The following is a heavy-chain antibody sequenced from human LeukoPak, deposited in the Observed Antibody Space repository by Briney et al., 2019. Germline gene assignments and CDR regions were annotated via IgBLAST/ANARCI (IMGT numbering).Heavy chain of an antibody. Sequence: SETLSLTCTVTGGSFSTYYWSWIRQPPGKGLEWIGHFYYSGSTTYNTSLKGRVTFSVDTSRNQFSLKLTSVTAADTALYYCARGQGGNYYLNYFDYWGQGALVTVSS. J-gene: IGHJ4*02. V-gene: IGHV4-59*01. CDR3: ARGQGGNYYLNYFDY. CDR2: FYYSGST. CDR1: GGSFSTYY. D-gene: IGHD1-26*01.